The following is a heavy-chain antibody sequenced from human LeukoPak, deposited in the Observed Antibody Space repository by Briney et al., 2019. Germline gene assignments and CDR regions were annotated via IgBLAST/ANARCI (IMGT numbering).Heavy chain of an antibody. CDR1: GYTFTSYY. V-gene: IGHV1-69*06. D-gene: IGHD6-6*01. Sequence: SVKVSCKASGYTFTSYYMHWVRQAPGQGLEWMGGIIPIFGTANYAQKFQGRVTITADKSTSTAYMELSSLRSEDTAVYYCARDDEAARHFDYWGQGTLVTVSS. CDR2: IIPIFGTA. CDR3: ARDDEAARHFDY. J-gene: IGHJ4*02.